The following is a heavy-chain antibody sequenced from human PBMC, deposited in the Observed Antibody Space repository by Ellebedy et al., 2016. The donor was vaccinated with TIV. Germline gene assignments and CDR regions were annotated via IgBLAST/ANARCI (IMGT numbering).Heavy chain of an antibody. V-gene: IGHV3-15*07. Sequence: GGSLRLSCAASGFTFSNVWMHWVRQSPGKGLEWVGRIKRKIEGEATDYAAPVKGRFTISRDDSKNTLFLQMDSLRTEDTAVYYCATGDCSGGSCHYFDCWGQGTLVTVSS. D-gene: IGHD2-15*01. CDR2: IKRKIEGEAT. CDR1: GFTFSNVW. J-gene: IGHJ4*02. CDR3: ATGDCSGGSCHYFDC.